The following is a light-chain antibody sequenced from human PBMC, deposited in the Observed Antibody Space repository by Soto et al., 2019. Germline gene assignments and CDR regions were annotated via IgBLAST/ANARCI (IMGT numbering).Light chain of an antibody. J-gene: IGLJ2*01. CDR3: AAWDDSLRAVV. Sequence: QSVLTQSPSASGTPGQRVTISCSGSTSNIGTYAVNWYQQLPGTAPTLLIFRNNQRPSGVPDRFSGSKSGTSASLAISGPLSADEADYYCAAWDDSLRAVVFGGGTKLTVL. CDR2: RNN. CDR1: TSNIGTYA. V-gene: IGLV1-44*01.